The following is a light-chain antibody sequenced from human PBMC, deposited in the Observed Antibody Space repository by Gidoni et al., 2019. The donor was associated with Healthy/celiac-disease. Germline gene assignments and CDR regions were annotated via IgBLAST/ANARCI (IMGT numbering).Light chain of an antibody. CDR1: SSNIGAGYD. CDR3: QSYDSSLSARNVV. J-gene: IGLJ2*01. V-gene: IGLV1-40*01. Sequence: QSVLTQPPSVSGAPGQRVTISCTGSSSNIGAGYDVHWYQQLPGTAPKLLIYGNSTRPSGVPDRFSGSKSGTSASLAITGLQAEDEADYYCQSYDSSLSARNVVFGGGTKLTVL. CDR2: GNS.